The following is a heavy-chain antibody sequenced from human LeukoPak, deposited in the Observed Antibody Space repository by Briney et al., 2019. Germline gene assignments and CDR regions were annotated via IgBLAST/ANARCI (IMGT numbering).Heavy chain of an antibody. CDR3: ARILVVPAANYYYSYGMDV. V-gene: IGHV3-21*06. D-gene: IGHD2-2*01. CDR1: GFTLSDYN. CDR2: IRSSATYI. J-gene: IGHJ6*02. Sequence: GESLRLSCAASGFTLSDYNMNWVRQAPGKGLEWDSSIRSSATYIYYADSVKGRFTISRDNAKTTLTLQMNSLRAEDTAVYYCARILVVPAANYYYSYGMDVWGQGTTVTVSS.